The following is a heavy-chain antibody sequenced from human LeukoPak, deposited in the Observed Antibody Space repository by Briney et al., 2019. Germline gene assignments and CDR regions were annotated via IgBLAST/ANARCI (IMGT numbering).Heavy chain of an antibody. CDR1: GGSISSGSWY. D-gene: IGHD6-13*01. Sequence: SQTLSRTCNVSGGSISSGSWYWSWIRQPAGKGLKWIGRIYTSGSTNYNPSLKSRVTISVDTSKNQFSLKLSSVTAADTAVYYCAIGGLSSSWPAEYFQHWGQGTLVTVSS. V-gene: IGHV4-61*02. J-gene: IGHJ1*01. CDR2: IYTSGST. CDR3: AIGGLSSSWPAEYFQH.